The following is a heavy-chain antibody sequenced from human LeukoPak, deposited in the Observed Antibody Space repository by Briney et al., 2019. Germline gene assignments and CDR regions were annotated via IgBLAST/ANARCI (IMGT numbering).Heavy chain of an antibody. CDR1: GYTFTSYG. J-gene: IGHJ6*03. CDR2: ISAYNGNT. CDR3: ARDPYLYYYYYYMDV. V-gene: IGHV1-18*01. Sequence: ASVKVSCKASGYTFTSYGISWVRQAPGQGLEWMGWISAYNGNTNYAQKLQGRVTMTTDTSTSTAYMELRSLRSDDTAVYYCARDPYLYYYYYYMDVWGKGTTVTVSS. D-gene: IGHD2-21*01.